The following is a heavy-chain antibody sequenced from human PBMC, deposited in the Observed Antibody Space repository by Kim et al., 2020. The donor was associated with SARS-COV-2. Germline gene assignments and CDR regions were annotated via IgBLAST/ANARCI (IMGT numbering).Heavy chain of an antibody. D-gene: IGHD2-21*01. CDR3: AKGLMCGRIGF. Sequence: GGSLRLSCAASGFTFNDYGMSWVRQAPGKGLEWVSGIRRNGDSTGYADSVKGRFTISRDNAKNSLYLQMNSLRAEDTALYHCAKGLMCGRIGFWGQGIRVRLS. J-gene: IGHJ4*02. V-gene: IGHV3-20*01. CDR1: GFTFNDYG. CDR2: IRRNGDST.